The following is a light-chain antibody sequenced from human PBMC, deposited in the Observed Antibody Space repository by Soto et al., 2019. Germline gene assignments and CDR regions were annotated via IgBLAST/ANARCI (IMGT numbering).Light chain of an antibody. V-gene: IGKV3-20*01. Sequence: EIVLTQSPGTLSLSPGERATLSCRASQSVTSSNLAWYQQRPGQAPRLVIYGASSRATDMPDRFSGSGSGTDFTLTISSLQSEDFAVYYCQQYNNWPPWTFGQGTKVEIK. CDR2: GAS. J-gene: IGKJ1*01. CDR3: QQYNNWPPWT. CDR1: QSVTSSN.